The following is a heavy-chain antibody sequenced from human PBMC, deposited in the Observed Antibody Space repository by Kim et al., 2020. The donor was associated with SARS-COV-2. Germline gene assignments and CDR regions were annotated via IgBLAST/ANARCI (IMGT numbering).Heavy chain of an antibody. D-gene: IGHD3-22*01. J-gene: IGHJ4*02. CDR3: AKGGSYYDSSGYYPGY. V-gene: IGHV3-23*01. Sequence: GGSLRLSCAASGFTFSSYAMSWVRQAPGKGLEWVSAISGSGGSTYYADSVKGRFTISRDNSKNTLYLQMNSLRAEDTAVYYCAKGGSYYDSSGYYPGYWGQGTLVTVSS. CDR2: ISGSGGST. CDR1: GFTFSSYA.